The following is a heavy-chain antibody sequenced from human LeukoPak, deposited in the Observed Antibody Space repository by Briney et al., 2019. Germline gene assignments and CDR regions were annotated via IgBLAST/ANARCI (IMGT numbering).Heavy chain of an antibody. D-gene: IGHD3-22*01. Sequence: GGSLRLSCAASGFTFSSYAMSWVRQAPGKGLEWVSAISGSGGSAYYADSVKGRFTISRDNSKSTLYLQMNSLRAEDTAVYYCAKNAWYYYDSSGFDYWGQGTLVTVSS. CDR3: AKNAWYYYDSSGFDY. V-gene: IGHV3-23*01. J-gene: IGHJ4*02. CDR2: ISGSGGSA. CDR1: GFTFSSYA.